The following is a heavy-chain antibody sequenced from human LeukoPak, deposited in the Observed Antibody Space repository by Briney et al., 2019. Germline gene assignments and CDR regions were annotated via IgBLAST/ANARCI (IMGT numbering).Heavy chain of an antibody. CDR3: ARGYYDSSGYQYFDY. CDR1: GFTFSSYA. V-gene: IGHV3-30-3*01. J-gene: IGHJ4*02. CDR2: ISYDGSNK. Sequence: GGSLRLSCAASGFTFSSYAMHWVRQAPGKGLEWVAVISYDGSNKYYADSVKGRFTISRDNSKNTLYLQMNSLRAEDTAVYYCARGYYDSSGYQYFDYWDQGTLVTVSS. D-gene: IGHD3-22*01.